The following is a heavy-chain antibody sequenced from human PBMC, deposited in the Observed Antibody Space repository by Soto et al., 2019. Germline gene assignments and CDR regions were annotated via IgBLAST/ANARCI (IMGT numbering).Heavy chain of an antibody. CDR2: IYPGDSDT. V-gene: IGHV5-51*01. Sequence: GESLKISCKGSGYTFTDYWIGWVRQLPGKGLEWMGIIYPGDSDTRYSPSFQGHVTITVDKSTSTAYLQWNSLKASDTAMYYCARHSSNFRYYYYAMDVWGQGTTVTVSS. CDR1: GYTFTDYW. D-gene: IGHD6-19*01. J-gene: IGHJ6*02. CDR3: ARHSSNFRYYYYAMDV.